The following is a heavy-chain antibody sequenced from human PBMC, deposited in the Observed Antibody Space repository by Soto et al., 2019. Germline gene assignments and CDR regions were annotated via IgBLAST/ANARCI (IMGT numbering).Heavy chain of an antibody. V-gene: IGHV1-69*01. CDR2: IIPIFGTA. Sequence: QVQLVQYGAEVKKPGSSVKVSCKASGGTFSRYAISWVLQSPGKGREWMVGIIPIFGTANYAQKFQGRVTITADESTITAYIALSSLRSEDTPVYYCAIWFEGYYYYGMDVWGKGTTVTVSS. CDR3: AIWFEGYYYYGMDV. D-gene: IGHD3-10*01. CDR1: GGTFSRYA. J-gene: IGHJ6*04.